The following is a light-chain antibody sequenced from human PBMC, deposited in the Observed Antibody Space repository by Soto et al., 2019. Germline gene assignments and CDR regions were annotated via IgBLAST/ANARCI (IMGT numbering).Light chain of an antibody. J-gene: IGKJ2*01. CDR1: QSISSY. Sequence: DIQMTQSPSSLSASVGDRVTITCRASQSISSYLNWYQQKPGKAPKVLIYAASILQSGVPSRFSGSGSGTDFTLTISSLQPEDFATYYCQQSYSTPYTFGPGTKLEIK. CDR3: QQSYSTPYT. V-gene: IGKV1-39*01. CDR2: AAS.